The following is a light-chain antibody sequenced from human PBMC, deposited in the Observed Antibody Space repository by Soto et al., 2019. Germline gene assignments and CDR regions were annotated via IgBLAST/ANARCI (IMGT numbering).Light chain of an antibody. V-gene: IGLV1-51*01. CDR1: SSNIGNDY. CDR2: DNN. CDR3: ATWDHSLSAGV. Sequence: QSALTQPPSVSAAPGQKVTISCSGSSSNIGNDYVSWYQHLPGTAPKLLIYDNNKRPSGIPDRFSGSKSGTSATLGITGLQTGDEADYYCATWDHSLSAGVFGGGTKLTVL. J-gene: IGLJ3*02.